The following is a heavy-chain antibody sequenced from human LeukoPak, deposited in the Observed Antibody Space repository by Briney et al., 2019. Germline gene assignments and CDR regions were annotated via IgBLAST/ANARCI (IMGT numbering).Heavy chain of an antibody. Sequence: PGGSLRLSCAASGFTFSSYAMHWVRQAPGKRLEWVAVISYDGSNKYYADSVKGRFTISRDNSKNTLYLQMNSLRAEDTAVYYCARPLTYYYDSSGYRYGGQGTLVTVSS. CDR3: ARPLTYYYDSSGYRY. J-gene: IGHJ4*02. D-gene: IGHD3-22*01. CDR2: ISYDGSNK. V-gene: IGHV3-30-3*01. CDR1: GFTFSSYA.